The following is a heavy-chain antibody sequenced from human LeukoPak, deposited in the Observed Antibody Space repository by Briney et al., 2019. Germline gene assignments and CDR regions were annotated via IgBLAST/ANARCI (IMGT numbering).Heavy chain of an antibody. D-gene: IGHD2-2*01. CDR2: IYYSGST. Sequence: SETLSLTCTVSGGSISSSSYYWGWIRQPPGKGLEWIGSIYYSGSTYYNPSLKSRVTISVDTSKNQFSLKLSSVTAADTAVYYSARLLYIVVVPAAKGWFDPWGQGTLVTVSS. V-gene: IGHV4-39*01. CDR1: GGSISSSSYY. J-gene: IGHJ5*02. CDR3: ARLLYIVVVPAAKGWFDP.